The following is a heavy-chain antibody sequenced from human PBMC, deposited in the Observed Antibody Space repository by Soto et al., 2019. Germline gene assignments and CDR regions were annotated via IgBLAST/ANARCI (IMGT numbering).Heavy chain of an antibody. D-gene: IGHD3-10*01. J-gene: IGHJ6*03. CDR1: GYTFTSHG. CDR3: ARMVRGSNIDYYHYMDV. CDR2: ISAYNGDT. Sequence: QVQLVQSGGEVRKPGASVKVSCKASGYTFTSHGISWVRQAPGQGLEWMGSISAYNGDTNYAQKLQGRVTVTTDRSTSTAYMELRSLRSEDTSVYYCARMVRGSNIDYYHYMDVWGKGTTVTVSS. V-gene: IGHV1-18*01.